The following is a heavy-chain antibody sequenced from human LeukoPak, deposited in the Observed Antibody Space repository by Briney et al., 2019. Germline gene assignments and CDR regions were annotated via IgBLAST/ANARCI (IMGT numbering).Heavy chain of an antibody. Sequence: GGSLRLSGEPSGFTFGVFWMPGVGRLPGRGLVWVALVKGDGRTTIYADSVKGRFTISRDNAKNTLYLQMNSLRADDSGVYYCATGHSYGYDYWGQGVLVTVSS. CDR3: ATGHSYGYDY. V-gene: IGHV3-74*01. J-gene: IGHJ4*02. D-gene: IGHD5-18*01. CDR2: VKGDGRTT. CDR1: GFTFGVFW.